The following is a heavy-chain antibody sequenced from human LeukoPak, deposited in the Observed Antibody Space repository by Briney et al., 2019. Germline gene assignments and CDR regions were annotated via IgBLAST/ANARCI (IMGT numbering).Heavy chain of an antibody. CDR3: ARDPYCGDDCYFDS. D-gene: IGHD2-21*01. CDR1: GGSISDYF. Sequence: PSETLSLTCTVSGGSISDYFWSWIRQPAGKGLEWIGRIYSSGSTLYNPSLKSRVTMSVDTSKNQFSLRLTSVTAADTAVYYCARDPYCGDDCYFDSWGRGTLSTVSS. J-gene: IGHJ4*02. CDR2: IYSSGST. V-gene: IGHV4-4*07.